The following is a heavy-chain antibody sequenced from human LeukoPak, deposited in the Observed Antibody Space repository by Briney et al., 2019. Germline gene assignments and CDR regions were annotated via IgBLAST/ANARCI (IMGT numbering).Heavy chain of an antibody. Sequence: GGSLRLSCAASGFTFSSYAMSWVRQAPGKGLEWVSAISGSGGSTYYADSVKGRITISGDNSKNTLYLQMNSLRAEDTAVYYCAKDPDDILTGYFYWYFDLWGRGTLVTVSS. CDR1: GFTFSSYA. CDR3: AKDPDDILTGYFYWYFDL. V-gene: IGHV3-23*01. CDR2: ISGSGGST. J-gene: IGHJ2*01. D-gene: IGHD3-9*01.